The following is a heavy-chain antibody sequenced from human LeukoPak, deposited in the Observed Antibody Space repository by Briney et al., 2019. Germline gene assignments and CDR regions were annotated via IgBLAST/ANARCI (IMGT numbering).Heavy chain of an antibody. CDR1: GYSFSTYW. Sequence: GESPKISCKASGYSFSTYWIGWVRQMPGKGLEWMGIIYPRDSDTRYSPSFQGQVTISADNSISTAYLQWNSLKASDSAMYYCARQVEGYSSSWFVWGQGTLVTVSS. J-gene: IGHJ4*02. CDR2: IYPRDSDT. CDR3: ARQVEGYSSSWFV. V-gene: IGHV5-51*01. D-gene: IGHD6-13*01.